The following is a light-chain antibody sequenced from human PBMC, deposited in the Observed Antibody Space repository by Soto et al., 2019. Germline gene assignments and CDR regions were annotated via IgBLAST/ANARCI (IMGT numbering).Light chain of an antibody. V-gene: IGKV1-5*01. J-gene: IGKJ1*01. CDR2: DAS. CDR3: QHYNSYSWT. CDR1: QSISSW. Sequence: DIQMTQSPSTLSASVGDRVTITCRASQSISSWLAWYQQKPGKAPKLLIYDASSLESGVPSRFSGSGSGTEFTLTISSLQPADFATYYCQHYNSYSWTFGQGTKVDIK.